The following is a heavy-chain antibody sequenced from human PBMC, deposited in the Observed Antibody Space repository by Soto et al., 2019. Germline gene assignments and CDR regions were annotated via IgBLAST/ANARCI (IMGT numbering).Heavy chain of an antibody. Sequence: SVKVSCKASGGTFSSYAISWVRQAPGQGLEWMGGIIPIFGTANYAQKFQGRVTITADESTSTAYMELSSLRSEDTAVYYCARDTDIVVVVASTGYYYYGMDVWGQGTTVTVS. CDR2: IIPIFGTA. J-gene: IGHJ6*02. CDR3: ARDTDIVVVVASTGYYYYGMDV. V-gene: IGHV1-69*13. CDR1: GGTFSSYA. D-gene: IGHD2-15*01.